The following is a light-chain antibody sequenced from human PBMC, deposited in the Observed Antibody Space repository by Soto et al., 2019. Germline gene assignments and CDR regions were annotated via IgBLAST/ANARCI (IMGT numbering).Light chain of an antibody. Sequence: DIQMTQSPPTLSASLGDRVTITCRASQNIGSCVAWYQQKPGKAPNLLIYDASSLKSGVPSTFSGSGSGTEFTLTISSLQPDDFATYYCQQYHTYLGTFGQGTKVEIK. J-gene: IGKJ1*01. V-gene: IGKV1-5*01. CDR3: QQYHTYLGT. CDR1: QNIGSC. CDR2: DAS.